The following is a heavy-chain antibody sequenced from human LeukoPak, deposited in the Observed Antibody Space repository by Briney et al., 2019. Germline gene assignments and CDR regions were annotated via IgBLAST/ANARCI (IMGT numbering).Heavy chain of an antibody. D-gene: IGHD3-22*01. CDR2: ISGNGGST. CDR3: AKVIGPDYYYGMDV. J-gene: IGHJ6*02. Sequence: AGGSLRLSCATSGLTVSSYAVSWVRQAAGKGLEWVSAISGNGGSTYHADSVKGRFTISRHHSKNTLYLQMNSPRAEDTAVYYRAKVIGPDYYYGMDVWGQGTTVTVSS. V-gene: IGHV3-23*01. CDR1: GLTVSSYA.